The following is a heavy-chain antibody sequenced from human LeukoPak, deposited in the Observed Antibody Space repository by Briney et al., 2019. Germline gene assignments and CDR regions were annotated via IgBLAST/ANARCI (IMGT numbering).Heavy chain of an antibody. J-gene: IGHJ5*01. CDR1: GGSFSGYY. CDR3: ARTYNWFES. V-gene: IGHV4-34*01. CDR2: INHSGST. Sequence: SETLSLTCAVYGGSFSGYYWSWIRQPPGKGLEWIGEINHSGSTNYNPSLKSRVTISVDTSKNRVSLKLSSVTAADTAVYFCARTYNWFESWGQGTLVTVSS.